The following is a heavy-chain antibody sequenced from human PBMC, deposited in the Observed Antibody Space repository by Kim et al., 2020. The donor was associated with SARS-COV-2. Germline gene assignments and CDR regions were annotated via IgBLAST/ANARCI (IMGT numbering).Heavy chain of an antibody. CDR2: ISAYNGNT. CDR3: ARDLGGLNYDILTGVYYYYGMDV. V-gene: IGHV1-18*04. D-gene: IGHD3-9*01. CDR1: GYTFTSYG. J-gene: IGHJ6*02. Sequence: ASVKVSCKASGYTFTSYGISWVRQAPGQGLEWMGWISAYNGNTNYAQKLQGRVTMTTDTSTSPAYMELRSLRSDDTAVYYCARDLGGLNYDILTGVYYYYGMDVWGPGTTVTVSS.